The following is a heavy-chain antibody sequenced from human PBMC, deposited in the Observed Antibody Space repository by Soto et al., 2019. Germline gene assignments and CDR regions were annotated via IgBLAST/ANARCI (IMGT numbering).Heavy chain of an antibody. V-gene: IGHV1-69*01. CDR2: IIPLFGTA. Sequence: QVQLEQSGGEVKQPGSSVRVSCKTSGGTFSTYAINWVRQAPGQGLEWMGAIIPLFGTADYSQKFQGSVTITADESTSTAYMELSSLRFDDTAVYFCARPKGTYSSGYYYFDFWGQGTLVTVSS. CDR1: GGTFSTYA. D-gene: IGHD6-19*01. CDR3: ARPKGTYSSGYYYFDF. J-gene: IGHJ4*02.